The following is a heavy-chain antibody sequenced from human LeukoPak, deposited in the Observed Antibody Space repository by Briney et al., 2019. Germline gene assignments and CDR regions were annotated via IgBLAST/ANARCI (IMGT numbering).Heavy chain of an antibody. D-gene: IGHD3-9*01. CDR2: INHSGST. Sequence: PSETLSLTCAVYGGSFSGYYWSWIRQPPGQGLEWIGEINHSGSTNYNPSLMSRVTISVDTSKNQFSLKLSSVTAADAAVYYCARGLHYNILTGGMDVWGQGTTVIVSS. CDR1: GGSFSGYY. V-gene: IGHV4-34*01. CDR3: ARGLHYNILTGGMDV. J-gene: IGHJ6*02.